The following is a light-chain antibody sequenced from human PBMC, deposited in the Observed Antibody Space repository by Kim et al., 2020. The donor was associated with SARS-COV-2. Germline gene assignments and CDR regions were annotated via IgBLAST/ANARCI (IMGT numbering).Light chain of an antibody. V-gene: IGLV3-19*01. CDR2: GKY. CDR3: NSRDSSGDQVV. Sequence: SSELTQDPAVSVALGQTVRLTCQGDSLRNYYATWYQQRPGQAPVLVLYGKYNRPSGIPDRFSGSASGNTASLTITGAQAEDEADYYCNSRDSSGDQVVFGGGTQLTVL. CDR1: SLRNYY. J-gene: IGLJ3*02.